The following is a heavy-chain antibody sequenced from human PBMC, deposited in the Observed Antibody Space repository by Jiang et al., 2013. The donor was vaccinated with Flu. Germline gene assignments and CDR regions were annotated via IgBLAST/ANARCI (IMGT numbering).Heavy chain of an antibody. CDR1: GYTFTSYG. J-gene: IGHJ3*02. V-gene: IGHV1-18*01. CDR3: AREKGYWIVVVAATQGFDI. CDR2: ISAYNGNT. Sequence: GAEVKKPGASVKVSCKASGYTFTSYGISWVRQAPGQGLEWMGWISAYNGNTNYAQKLQGRVTMTTDTSTSTAYMELRSLRSDDTAVYYCAREKGYWIVVVAATQGFDIWGQGTMVTVSS. D-gene: IGHD2-15*01.